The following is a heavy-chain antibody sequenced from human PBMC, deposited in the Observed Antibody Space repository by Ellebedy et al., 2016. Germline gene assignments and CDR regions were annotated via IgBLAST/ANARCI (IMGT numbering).Heavy chain of an antibody. V-gene: IGHV3-33*01. J-gene: IGHJ6*04. CDR2: IWYDGSDK. Sequence: GESLKISXAASGFTFSNYGMHWVRRAPGKGLEWVAVIWYDGSDKYYADSVKGRFTVSRDNSKNTLYLQMNSLRAEDTAMYYCARELTTVVLAGLDVWGKGTTVTVSS. CDR3: ARELTTVVLAGLDV. D-gene: IGHD4-23*01. CDR1: GFTFSNYG.